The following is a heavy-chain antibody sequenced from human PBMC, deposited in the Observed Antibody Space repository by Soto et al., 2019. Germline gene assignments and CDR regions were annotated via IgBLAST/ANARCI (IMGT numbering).Heavy chain of an antibody. CDR1: GYTFTSYG. Sequence: ASVKVSCKASGYTFTSYGISWVRQAPGQGLEWMGWISAYNGNTNYAQKLQGRVTMTTDTSTSTAYMELRSLRSDGTAVYYCARAVRRGYSYGDFDYWGQGTLVTVSS. J-gene: IGHJ4*02. V-gene: IGHV1-18*01. D-gene: IGHD5-18*01. CDR3: ARAVRRGYSYGDFDY. CDR2: ISAYNGNT.